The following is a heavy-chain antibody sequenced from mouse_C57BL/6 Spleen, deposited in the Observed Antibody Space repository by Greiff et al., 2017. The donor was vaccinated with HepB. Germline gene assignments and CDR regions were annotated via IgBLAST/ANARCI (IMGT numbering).Heavy chain of an antibody. J-gene: IGHJ1*03. CDR3: ARDTAYGYDRWYFDV. CDR2: IYPRSGNT. Sequence: QVQLQQSGAELARPGASVKLSCKASGYTFTSYGISWVKQRTGQGLEWIGEIYPRSGNTYYNEKFKGKATLTADKSSSTAYMELRSLTSEDSAVYFCARDTAYGYDRWYFDVWGTGTTVTVSS. CDR1: GYTFTSYG. D-gene: IGHD2-2*01. V-gene: IGHV1-81*01.